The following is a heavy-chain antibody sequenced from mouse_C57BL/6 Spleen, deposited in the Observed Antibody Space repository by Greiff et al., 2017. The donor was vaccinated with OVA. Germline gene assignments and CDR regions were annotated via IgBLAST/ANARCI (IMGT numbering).Heavy chain of an antibody. Sequence: EVKLMESGPELVKPGASVKISCKASGYSFTDYNMNWVKQSNGKSLEWIGVINPNYGTTSYNQKFKGKATLTVDQSSSTAYMQLNSLTSEDSAVYYCARGIYYYGSSYVDYAMDYWGQGTSVTVSS. CDR2: INPNYGTT. CDR1: GYSFTDYN. V-gene: IGHV1-39*01. CDR3: ARGIYYYGSSYVDYAMDY. J-gene: IGHJ4*01. D-gene: IGHD1-1*01.